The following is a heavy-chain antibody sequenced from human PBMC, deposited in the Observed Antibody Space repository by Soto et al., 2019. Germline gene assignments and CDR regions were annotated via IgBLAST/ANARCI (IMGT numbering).Heavy chain of an antibody. J-gene: IGHJ6*02. CDR3: ARDRDKYYDFWSGYYFSAIDYYYYGMDV. CDR2: FDPEDGET. V-gene: IGHV1-24*01. CDR1: GYTLTELS. D-gene: IGHD3-3*01. Sequence: ASVKVSCKVSGYTLTELSMHWVRQAPGKGLEWMGGFDPEDGETIYAQKFQGRVTMTADTSTDTAYMELSSLRSDDTAVYYCARDRDKYYDFWSGYYFSAIDYYYYGMDVWGQGTTVTVSS.